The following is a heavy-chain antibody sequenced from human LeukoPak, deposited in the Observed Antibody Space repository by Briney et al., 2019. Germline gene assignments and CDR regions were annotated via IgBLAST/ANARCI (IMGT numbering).Heavy chain of an antibody. D-gene: IGHD2-15*01. CDR3: AKDRALLTN. Sequence: RPGGSLRLSCAASGFTFSSYGMHWVRQAPGKGLEWVAVISYDGSNKYYADSVKGRFTISRDNSKNTLYLQMNSLRAEDTAVYYCAKDRALLTNWGQGTLVTVSS. J-gene: IGHJ4*02. V-gene: IGHV3-30*18. CDR1: GFTFSSYG. CDR2: ISYDGSNK.